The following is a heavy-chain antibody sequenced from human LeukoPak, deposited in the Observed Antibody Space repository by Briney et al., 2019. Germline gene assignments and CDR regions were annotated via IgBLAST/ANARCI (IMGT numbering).Heavy chain of an antibody. CDR3: ARGTQQVAFDY. Sequence: PGGSLRLSCEASGFAFSFFAMSWLRQAPGKGLEWVSSISSSSTYIYYADSVKGRFTVSRDNAKNSLYLQMNSLRAEDTAVYYCARGTQQVAFDYWGQGTLVTVSS. CDR1: GFAFSFFA. CDR2: ISSSSTYI. V-gene: IGHV3-21*01. J-gene: IGHJ4*02. D-gene: IGHD6-13*01.